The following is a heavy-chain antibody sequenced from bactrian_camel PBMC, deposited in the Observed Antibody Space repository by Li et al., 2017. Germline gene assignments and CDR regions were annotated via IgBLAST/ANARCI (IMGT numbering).Heavy chain of an antibody. CDR1: GDTDNRYC. CDR2: IFTHRRTT. CDR3: AAGSVILRGVPTEYRH. D-gene: IGHD5*01. Sequence: QVQLVESGGGSVQAGGSLTLSCAVSGDTDNRYCMGWIRQVPGKEREGVASIFTHRRTTWYTDSVKGRFTISYDQAKRTTYLQMNNLKPEDTAMYYCAAGSVILRGVPTEYRHWGQGTQVTVS. V-gene: IGHV3-2*01. J-gene: IGHJ4*01.